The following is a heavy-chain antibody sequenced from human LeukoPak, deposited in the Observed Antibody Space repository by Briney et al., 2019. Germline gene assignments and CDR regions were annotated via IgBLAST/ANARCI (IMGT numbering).Heavy chain of an antibody. CDR2: INPNSGGT. CDR3: ARDLRWVAAAGTGYYYYYMDV. D-gene: IGHD6-13*01. Sequence: ASVKVSCKASGYTFTGYYMHWVRQAPGQGLEWMGWINPNSGGTNYAQKFQGRVTMTRDTSISTAYMELSRLRSDDTAVYYCARDLRWVAAAGTGYYYYYMDVWGKGTTVTISS. CDR1: GYTFTGYY. J-gene: IGHJ6*03. V-gene: IGHV1-2*02.